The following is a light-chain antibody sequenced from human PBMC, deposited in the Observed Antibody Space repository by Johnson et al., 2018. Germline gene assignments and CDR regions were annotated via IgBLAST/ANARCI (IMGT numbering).Light chain of an antibody. CDR3: GTWDFSLSAWNA. Sequence: QSVLTQPPSVSAAPGQKVTISCSGSSSNIGNNYVSWYQQLPGTAPKLLIYENNKRPSGIPDRFSGSKSGTSATLGITGLQTGDAADYYCGTWDFSLSAWNAFVPGTKYSVL. J-gene: IGLJ1*01. CDR2: ENN. V-gene: IGLV1-51*02. CDR1: SSNIGNNY.